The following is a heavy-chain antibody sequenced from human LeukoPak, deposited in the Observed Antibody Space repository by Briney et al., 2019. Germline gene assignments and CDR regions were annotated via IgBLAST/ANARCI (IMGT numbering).Heavy chain of an antibody. V-gene: IGHV3-64*01. Sequence: GSLRPSCAASGFTFSRYAMHWVRQAPGKGLEYVSPISSDGDSTYYANSVKGRFTISRDNSKNTLYLQMGSLRAEDMAVYYCARSEQQDFGDYEFDYWGQGTLVTVSS. CDR3: ARSEQQDFGDYEFDY. D-gene: IGHD4-17*01. CDR2: ISSDGDST. J-gene: IGHJ4*02. CDR1: GFTFSRYA.